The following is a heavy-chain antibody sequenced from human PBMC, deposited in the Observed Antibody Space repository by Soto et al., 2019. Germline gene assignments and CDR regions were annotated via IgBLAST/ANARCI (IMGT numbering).Heavy chain of an antibody. CDR2: INPNSGGT. CDR1: GYTFTGYY. D-gene: IGHD2-2*01. J-gene: IGHJ5*02. Sequence: ASVKVSCKASGYTFTGYYMHWVRQAPGQGLEWMGWINPNSGGTNYAQKFQGWVTMTRDTSISTAYMELSRLRSDDTAVYYCARDSCSSTSCYFLPNWFDPWGQGTLVTVSS. CDR3: ARDSCSSTSCYFLPNWFDP. V-gene: IGHV1-2*04.